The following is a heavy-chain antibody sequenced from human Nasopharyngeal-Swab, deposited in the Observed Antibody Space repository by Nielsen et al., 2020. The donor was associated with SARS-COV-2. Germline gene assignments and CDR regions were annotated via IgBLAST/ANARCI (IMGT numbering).Heavy chain of an antibody. V-gene: IGHV3-23*01. Sequence: VRQAPGKGLEWVSAISGSGGSTYYADSVKGRFTISRDNSKNTLYLQMNSLRAEDTAVYYCAKDIARGGYCVDYWGQGTLVTVSS. J-gene: IGHJ4*02. D-gene: IGHD2-21*02. CDR2: ISGSGGST. CDR3: AKDIARGGYCVDY.